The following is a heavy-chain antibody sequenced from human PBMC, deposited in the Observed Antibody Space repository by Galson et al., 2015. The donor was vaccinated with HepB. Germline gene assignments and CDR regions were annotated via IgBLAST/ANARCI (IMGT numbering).Heavy chain of an antibody. D-gene: IGHD6-19*01. J-gene: IGHJ4*02. CDR3: ARDRMYSSGWNED. CDR2: ISSSSSYT. CDR1: GFTFSDYY. V-gene: IGHV3-11*06. Sequence: SLRLSCAAAGFTFSDYYMSWIRQAPGKGLEWVSYISSSSSYTNYADSVKGRFTISRDNAKNSLYLQMNSLRAEDTAVYYCARDRMYSSGWNEDWGQGTLVTDSS.